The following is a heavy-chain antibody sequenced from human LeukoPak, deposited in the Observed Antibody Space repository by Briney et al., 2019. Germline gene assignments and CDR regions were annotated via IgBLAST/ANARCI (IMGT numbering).Heavy chain of an antibody. CDR2: ISYDGSNK. J-gene: IGHJ4*02. CDR1: GFTFSSYA. D-gene: IGHD3-10*01. CDR3: ARVKDGSDY. V-gene: IGHV3-30-3*01. Sequence: GGSLRLSCAASGFTFSSYAMHWVRQAPGKGLEWVAVISYDGSNKYYADSVKGRFTISRDNSKNTLYLQMNSLRAEDTAVYYCARVKDGSDYWGQGTLVTVSS.